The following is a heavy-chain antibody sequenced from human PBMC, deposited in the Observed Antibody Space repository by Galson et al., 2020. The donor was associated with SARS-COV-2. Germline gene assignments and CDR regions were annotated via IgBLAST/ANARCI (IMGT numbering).Heavy chain of an antibody. Sequence: ASVKVSCKVSGYTLTELSMHWVRQAPGKGLEWMGGFDPEDGETIHAQKFQGRVTMTEDTSTDTAYMELSSLRSEDTAVYYCAITSAYSSSWYNWFDPWGQGTLVTVSS. CDR3: AITSAYSSSWYNWFDP. CDR2: FDPEDGET. D-gene: IGHD6-13*01. V-gene: IGHV1-24*01. CDR1: GYTLTELS. J-gene: IGHJ5*02.